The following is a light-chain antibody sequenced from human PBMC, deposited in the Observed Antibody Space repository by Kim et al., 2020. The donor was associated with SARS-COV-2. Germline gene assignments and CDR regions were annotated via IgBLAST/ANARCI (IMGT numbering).Light chain of an antibody. V-gene: IGKV1-39*01. CDR3: QQSYSTPWT. CDR2: AAS. J-gene: IGKJ1*01. Sequence: ASVGDRVNITCRTGQSISNYLDWYQQKPGKAPNLLLSAASTLQSGVPSRFSGSGSGTDFTLTISSLQPEDCATYYCQQSYSTPWTFGQGTKVDIK. CDR1: QSISNY.